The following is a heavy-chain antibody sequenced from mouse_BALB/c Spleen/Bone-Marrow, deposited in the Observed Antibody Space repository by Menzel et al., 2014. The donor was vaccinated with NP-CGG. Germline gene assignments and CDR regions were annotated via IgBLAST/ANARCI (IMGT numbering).Heavy chain of an antibody. Sequence: VQLQQFGPELVKPGASVKMSCKASGYTFTGYVMHWVKQKPGQGLEWIGYINPYSDGTKYNEKFKGKATLTSDKSSSTAYMELSSLTSEDSAVYCCAREGGLRRGDYYVMDYWGQGTSVTVSS. D-gene: IGHD2-4*01. CDR3: AREGGLRRGDYYVMDY. CDR2: INPYSDGT. CDR1: GYTFTGYV. V-gene: IGHV1-14*01. J-gene: IGHJ4*01.